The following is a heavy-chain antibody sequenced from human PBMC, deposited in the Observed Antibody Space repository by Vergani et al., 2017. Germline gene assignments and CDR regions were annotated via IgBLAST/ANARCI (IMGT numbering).Heavy chain of an antibody. CDR1: GGSISSSSYY. Sequence: QLQLQESGPGLVKPSETLSLTCTVSGGSISSSSYYWGWIRQPPGKGLEWIGSIYYSGSTYYNPSLKSRVTISVDTSKNQFSLKLSSVTAADTAVYYCARDSERRMLLHCFDYWGQGTLVTVSS. D-gene: IGHD2-15*01. J-gene: IGHJ4*02. CDR2: IYYSGST. CDR3: ARDSERRMLLHCFDY. V-gene: IGHV4-39*07.